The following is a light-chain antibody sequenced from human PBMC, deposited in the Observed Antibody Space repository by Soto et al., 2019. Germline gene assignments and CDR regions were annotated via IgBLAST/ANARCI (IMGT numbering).Light chain of an antibody. CDR1: SSAVGGNNY. CDR2: EVS. CDR3: SSYTSSSTRV. Sequence: QSALTQPASVSGSPGRSITISCTGTSSAVGGNNYVSWYQQHPGKAPKLMIYEVSNRPSGVSNRFSGSKSGNTASLTISGLQAEDEADYYFSSYTSSSTRVFGTGTKLTVL. V-gene: IGLV2-14*01. J-gene: IGLJ1*01.